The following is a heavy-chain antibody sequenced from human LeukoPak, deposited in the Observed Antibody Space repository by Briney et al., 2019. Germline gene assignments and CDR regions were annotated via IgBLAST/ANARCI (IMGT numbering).Heavy chain of an antibody. J-gene: IGHJ4*02. CDR3: ARYGSGTLFDY. D-gene: IGHD3-10*01. CDR1: GGSISSYY. V-gene: IGHV4-59*08. Sequence: SSETLSLTCTVSGGSISSYYWSWVRQPPGKGLEWIGSIYHSGSTYYNPSLKSRVTISVDTSKNQFSLKLSSVTAADTAVYYCARYGSGTLFDYWGQGTLVTVSS. CDR2: IYHSGST.